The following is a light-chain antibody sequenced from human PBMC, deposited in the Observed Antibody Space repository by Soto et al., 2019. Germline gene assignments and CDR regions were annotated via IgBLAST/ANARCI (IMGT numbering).Light chain of an antibody. V-gene: IGKV3-11*01. Sequence: EIVLTQSPATLSLSPGERATLSCRASQSVSNYLLWYQLKPGQAPRLLIYDASNRATDIPARFSGSGSGTGFTLTISSLEPEDFAVYYCQHRSTWPLTFDGGTKVEIK. CDR2: DAS. CDR1: QSVSNY. J-gene: IGKJ4*01. CDR3: QHRSTWPLT.